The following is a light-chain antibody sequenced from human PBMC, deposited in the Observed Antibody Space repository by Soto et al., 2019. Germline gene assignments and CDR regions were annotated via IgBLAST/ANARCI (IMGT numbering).Light chain of an antibody. Sequence: EIVLTQSPGTLSLSPGERATLSCRASQSVSSSYLAWYQQKPGQPPRLLIYGASSRATGIPDRFSGSGSGTVITITISRLEPEDYAVYYCQQYGRAFGPGTKVDIK. J-gene: IGKJ3*01. CDR1: QSVSSSY. V-gene: IGKV3-20*01. CDR2: GAS. CDR3: QQYGRA.